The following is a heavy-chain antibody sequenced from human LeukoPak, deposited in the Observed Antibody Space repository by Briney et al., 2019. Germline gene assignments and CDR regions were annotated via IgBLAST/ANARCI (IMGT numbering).Heavy chain of an antibody. CDR2: IYTSGST. CDR1: GGSISCYY. CDR3: ARVGYDFWSEYYHYMDV. D-gene: IGHD3-3*01. J-gene: IGHJ6*03. V-gene: IGHV4-4*07. Sequence: SETLSLTCTVSGGSISCYYWSWIRQPAGKGLEWIGRIYTSGSTNYNPSLKSRVTMSVDTSKNQFSLKLSSVTAADTAVYYCARVGYDFWSEYYHYMDVWGKGTTVTVSS.